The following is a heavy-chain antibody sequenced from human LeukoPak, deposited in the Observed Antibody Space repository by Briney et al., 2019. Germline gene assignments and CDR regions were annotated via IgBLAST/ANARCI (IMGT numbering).Heavy chain of an antibody. CDR3: ARTVGYCSGGNCYPLHFDY. CDR2: IYYSGST. J-gene: IGHJ4*02. CDR1: GGSVSSSSYY. D-gene: IGHD2-15*01. Sequence: SETLSLTCTVSGGSVSSSSYYWDWIRQPPGKGLEWIGSIYYSGSTYYNPSLKSRVTISVDSSKNQFPLKLSPVTAADTAVYYCARTVGYCSGGNCYPLHFDYWGQGTLVTVSS. V-gene: IGHV4-39*01.